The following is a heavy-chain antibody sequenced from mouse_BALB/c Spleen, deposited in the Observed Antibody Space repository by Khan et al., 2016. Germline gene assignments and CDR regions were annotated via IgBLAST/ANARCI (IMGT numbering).Heavy chain of an antibody. CDR2: IYTGDGDT. J-gene: IGHJ3*01. CDR3: ARGTPFAS. CDR1: GYAFSGYW. Sequence: VQLVESGAELVRPGSSVKISCKASGYAFSGYWMNWVKQRPGQGLEWIGQIYTGDGDTTYTGKFKGKATLTAEKSSSTAYMQLSSLTSEDSAVYFCARGTPFASWGQGTLVTVSA. D-gene: IGHD2-14*01. V-gene: IGHV1-80*01.